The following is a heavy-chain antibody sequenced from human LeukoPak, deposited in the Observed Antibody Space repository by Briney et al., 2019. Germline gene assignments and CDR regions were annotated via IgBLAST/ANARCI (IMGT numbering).Heavy chain of an antibody. CDR2: ITTTSAYI. D-gene: IGHD2-2*01. CDR3: ARERGYQPSPIDY. V-gene: IGHV3-21*01. Sequence: GGSLRLSCAASGFTFNEYTLNWVRQAPGKGLEWVSSITTTSAYIYYADSVKGRFTISRDNAKNSLYLQMNSLRAEDTAVYYCARERGYQPSPIDYWGQGTLVTVSS. CDR1: GFTFNEYT. J-gene: IGHJ4*02.